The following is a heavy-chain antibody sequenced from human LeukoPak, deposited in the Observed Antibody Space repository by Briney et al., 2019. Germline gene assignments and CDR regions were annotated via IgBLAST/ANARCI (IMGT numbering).Heavy chain of an antibody. V-gene: IGHV4-59*08. Sequence: SETLSLTCSVSGGSTGSDYWSWIRQPPGKGLEWIAYVYYSGVTSYNPSLKSRVAISIDTSKNQFSLNLTSVTAADTAVYYCASWGQYSSGRDYFDYWGQGTLVTVSS. CDR3: ASWGQYSSGRDYFDY. J-gene: IGHJ4*02. CDR2: VYYSGVT. D-gene: IGHD6-19*01. CDR1: GGSTGSDY.